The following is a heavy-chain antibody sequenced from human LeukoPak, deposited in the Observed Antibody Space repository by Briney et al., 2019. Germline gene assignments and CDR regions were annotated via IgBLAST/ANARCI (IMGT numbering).Heavy chain of an antibody. CDR1: GDSISSYH. J-gene: IGHJ6*03. CDR3: ARDLRYSSGWSASGMDV. V-gene: IGHV4-59*01. D-gene: IGHD6-19*01. Sequence: PSETLSLTCTVSGDSISSYHWNWIRQPPGKGLEWIGYIYYSGSTNYNPSLKSRVTISVDTSKNQFSLKLSSVTAADTAVYYCARDLRYSSGWSASGMDVWGKGTTVTISS. CDR2: IYYSGST.